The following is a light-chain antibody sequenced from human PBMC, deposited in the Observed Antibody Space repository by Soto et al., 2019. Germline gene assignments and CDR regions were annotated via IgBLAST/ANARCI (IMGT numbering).Light chain of an antibody. CDR3: FSYAGDSVYV. V-gene: IGLV2-23*02. Sequence: QSVLTQPASVSGSPRQSITISCTGTNSDVGSYNLVSWFQQHPGKAPKLVIYGVTKRPSGVSDRFSDSKSGNTASLTISGLQAEDEADYYCFSYAGDSVYVFGTGTKVTVL. CDR2: GVT. CDR1: NSDVGSYNL. J-gene: IGLJ1*01.